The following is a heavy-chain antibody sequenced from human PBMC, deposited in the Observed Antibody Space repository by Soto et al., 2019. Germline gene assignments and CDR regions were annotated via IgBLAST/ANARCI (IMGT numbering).Heavy chain of an antibody. D-gene: IGHD3-3*01. CDR2: ISAYNGNT. V-gene: IGHV1-18*01. Sequence: GASVKVSCKASGYTFTSYGINWVRQAPGQGLEWMGWISAYNGNTNYAQKLQGRVTMTTDTSTSTAYMELRSLRSDDTAVYYCARESGRITIFGVVTADAFDIWGQGTMVTVSS. CDR3: ARESGRITIFGVVTADAFDI. CDR1: GYTFTSYG. J-gene: IGHJ3*02.